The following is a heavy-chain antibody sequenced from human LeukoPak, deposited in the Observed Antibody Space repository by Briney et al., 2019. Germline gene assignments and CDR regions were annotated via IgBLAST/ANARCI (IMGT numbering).Heavy chain of an antibody. CDR2: IYYSGST. V-gene: IGHV4-59*12. D-gene: IGHD4-17*01. Sequence: SDTLSLTSTVSGGSISSYYWSWIQQPPGKGLEWIGYIYYSGSTNYNPSLKSRVTISVDKSKNQFSLRLSSVTAADTAVYYCARGGDYLFDYWGQGTLVTVSS. J-gene: IGHJ4*02. CDR1: GGSISSYY. CDR3: ARGGDYLFDY.